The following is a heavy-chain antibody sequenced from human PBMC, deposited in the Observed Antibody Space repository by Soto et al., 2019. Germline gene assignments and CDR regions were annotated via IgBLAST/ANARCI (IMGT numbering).Heavy chain of an antibody. D-gene: IGHD3-22*01. CDR3: ARVRSYYDSSGYLFDY. CDR1: GFTFSSYA. Sequence: GGSLRLSCAASGFTFSSYAMHWVRQAPGKGLEWVAVISYDGSNKYYADSVKGRFTISRDNSKNTLYLQMNSLRAEDTAVYYCARVRSYYDSSGYLFDYWGQGTLVTVSS. J-gene: IGHJ4*02. V-gene: IGHV3-30-3*01. CDR2: ISYDGSNK.